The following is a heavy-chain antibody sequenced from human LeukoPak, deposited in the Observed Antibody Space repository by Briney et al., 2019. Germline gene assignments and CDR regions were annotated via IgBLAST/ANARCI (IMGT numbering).Heavy chain of an antibody. J-gene: IGHJ6*02. Sequence: ASVKLSCTASGYTFTSYYMHWVRQAPGQGLEWMGIINPSGGSTSYAQKLQGRVTMTRDTSTSTVYMELSSLRSEDTAVYYCARDHRYYDFWSGYLGCGTGSCYYYGMDVWGQGTTVTVSS. CDR3: ARDHRYYDFWSGYLGCGTGSCYYYGMDV. D-gene: IGHD3-3*01. CDR2: INPSGGST. CDR1: GYTFTSYY. V-gene: IGHV1-46*04.